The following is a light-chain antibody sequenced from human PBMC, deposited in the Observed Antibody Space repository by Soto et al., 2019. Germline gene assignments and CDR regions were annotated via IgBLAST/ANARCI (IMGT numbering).Light chain of an antibody. Sequence: DIQITQSPSTLSASVGDRVTITCRASDNINYWLAWYQQKPGKAPKLLIYDASILGPRVPPRFSGSGSGTEFTLTIRSLQPDDFATYFCHSGTFGQGTKVDVK. CDR2: DAS. V-gene: IGKV1-5*01. CDR1: DNINYW. J-gene: IGKJ1*01. CDR3: HSGT.